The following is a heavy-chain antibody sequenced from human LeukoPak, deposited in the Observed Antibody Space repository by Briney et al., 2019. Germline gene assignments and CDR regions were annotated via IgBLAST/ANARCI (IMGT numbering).Heavy chain of an antibody. V-gene: IGHV4-59*01. CDR1: GGSISTYY. D-gene: IGHD6-19*01. CDR2: VFYSGST. Sequence: SETLSLTCTVSGGSISTYYWTWIRQPPGKGLEWIGYVFYSGSTNYNPSLKSRVTISVDTSKNQFSLKLSSVTAADTAVYYCAITDYSSGIDYWDQGTLVTVSS. J-gene: IGHJ4*02. CDR3: AITDYSSGIDY.